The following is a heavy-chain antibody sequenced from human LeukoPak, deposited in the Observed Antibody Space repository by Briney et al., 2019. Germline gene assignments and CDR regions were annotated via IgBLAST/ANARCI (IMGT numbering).Heavy chain of an antibody. CDR2: VSAYNGNT. CDR1: GYTFTSYG. V-gene: IGHV1-18*01. D-gene: IGHD3-10*01. CDR3: ARVVLYYGSGSRYYFDY. Sequence: GASVKVACKASGYTFTSYGISWVRQAPGQGLEWMRWVSAYNGNTNYAQKLQGRVTMTTDTSTSTAYMELRSLRSDDTAVYYCARVVLYYGSGSRYYFDYWGQGTLVTVSS. J-gene: IGHJ4*02.